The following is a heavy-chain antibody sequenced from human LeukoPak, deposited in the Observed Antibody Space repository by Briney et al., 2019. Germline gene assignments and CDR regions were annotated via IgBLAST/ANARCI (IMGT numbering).Heavy chain of an antibody. V-gene: IGHV4-39*01. CDR2: IYYSGST. CDR1: GGSISSSSHY. CDR3: ARHLVRLALDY. J-gene: IGHJ4*02. Sequence: SETLSLTCTVSGGSISSSSHYWGWIRQPPGKGLEWIGSIYYSGSTYYNPSLKSRVTISVDTSKNQFSLKLSSVTAADTAVYYCARHLVRLALDYWGQGTLVTVSS. D-gene: IGHD4-17*01.